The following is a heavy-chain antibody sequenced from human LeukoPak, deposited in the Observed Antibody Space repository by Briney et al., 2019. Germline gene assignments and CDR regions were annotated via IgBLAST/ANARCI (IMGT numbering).Heavy chain of an antibody. CDR3: AVSNGGYGP. CDR1: AFNFTAYW. J-gene: IGHJ5*02. D-gene: IGHD5-12*01. CDR2: INSDGTTT. Sequence: GGSLRLSCGSTAFNFTAYWMHWVRHDPRQGLLWVARINSDGTTTNYADSVKGRFTISRDNAKNTLFLQMNSLRAEDTAVYFCAVSNGGYGPWGQGALVTVSS. V-gene: IGHV3-74*01.